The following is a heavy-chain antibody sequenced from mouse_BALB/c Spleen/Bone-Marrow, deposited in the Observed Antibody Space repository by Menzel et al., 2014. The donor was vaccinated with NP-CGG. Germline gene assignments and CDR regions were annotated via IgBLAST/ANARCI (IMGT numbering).Heavy chain of an antibody. CDR1: GFTFSSYA. CDR2: ISSGGSYT. CDR3: ARHETTVVATDAMDY. D-gene: IGHD1-1*01. J-gene: IGHJ4*01. V-gene: IGHV5-9-3*01. Sequence: EVKLMESGAGLVKPGGSLKLSCAASGFTFSSYAMSWVRQTPEKRLEWVATISSGGSYTYYPDSVKGRFTISRDNAKNTLYLQMSSLRSEDTAMYYCARHETTVVATDAMDYWGQGTSVTVSS.